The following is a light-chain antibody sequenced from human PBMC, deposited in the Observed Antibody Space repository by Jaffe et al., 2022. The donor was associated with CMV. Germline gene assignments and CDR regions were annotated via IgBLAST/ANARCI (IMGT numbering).Light chain of an antibody. CDR3: QSYDSSLRRL. J-gene: IGLJ3*02. Sequence: QSVLTQPPSVSGAPGQRVTISCTGSSSNIGAGYDVHWYQQLPGAAPKLLIYRNNNRPSGVPDRFSGSKSGTSASLAITGLQAEDEADYYCQSYDSSLRRLFGGGTKLTVL. CDR2: RNN. V-gene: IGLV1-40*01. CDR1: SSNIGAGYD.